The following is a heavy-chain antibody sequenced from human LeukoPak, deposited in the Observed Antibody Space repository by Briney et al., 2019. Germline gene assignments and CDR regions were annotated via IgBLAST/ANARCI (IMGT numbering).Heavy chain of an antibody. J-gene: IGHJ6*02. CDR3: ARDYYYYGMDV. Sequence: GGSLRLSCAASGFTVSSSYISWVRQPPGKGLEWVSVIYSGGSTYYADSVKGRFTISRDNSKNTLYLQMNSLRAEDTAVYYCARDYYYYGMDVWGQGTTVTVSS. CDR2: IYSGGST. CDR1: GFTVSSSY. V-gene: IGHV3-53*01.